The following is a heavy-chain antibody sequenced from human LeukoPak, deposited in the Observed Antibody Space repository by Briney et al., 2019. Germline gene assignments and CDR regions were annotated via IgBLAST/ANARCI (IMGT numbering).Heavy chain of an antibody. CDR3: ARVVDTATPGAFDI. Sequence: SETLSLTCTVSGGSISSYYWSWIRQPPGKGLEWIGYIYYSGSTNYNPSLKSRVTISVDTSKNQFSLKLSSVTAADTAAYYCARVVDTATPGAFDIWGQGTMVTVSS. CDR1: GGSISSYY. CDR2: IYYSGST. D-gene: IGHD5-18*01. V-gene: IGHV4-59*01. J-gene: IGHJ3*02.